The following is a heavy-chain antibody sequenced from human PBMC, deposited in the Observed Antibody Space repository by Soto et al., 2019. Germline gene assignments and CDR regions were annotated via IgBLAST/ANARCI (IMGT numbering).Heavy chain of an antibody. J-gene: IGHJ5*02. V-gene: IGHV4-39*01. Sequence: PSETRSLTWPVSGGSISSSIYYWDWIRQPPGKVLDGIGSSYYSGGAYYNPSLKCRVTIAVDTSKNQFSLELSSLTAADTAVYYCSRRLSGVAGSDWFDPWGQGTLVTVSS. CDR3: SRRLSGVAGSDWFDP. CDR2: SYYSGGA. D-gene: IGHD3-3*01. CDR1: GGSISSSIYY.